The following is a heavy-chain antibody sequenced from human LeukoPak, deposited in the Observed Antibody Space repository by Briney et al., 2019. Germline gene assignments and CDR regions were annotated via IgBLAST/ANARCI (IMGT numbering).Heavy chain of an antibody. J-gene: IGHJ4*02. CDR1: GGSFSGYY. CDR3: ARARSGKWGFDY. Sequence: SEALSLTCAAYGGSFSGYYWSWIRQPPGKGLEWIGEINHSGSTNYNPSLKSRVTISVDTSKNQFSLKLSSVTAADTAVYYCARARSGKWGFDYWGQGTLVTASS. V-gene: IGHV4-34*01. D-gene: IGHD1-26*01. CDR2: INHSGST.